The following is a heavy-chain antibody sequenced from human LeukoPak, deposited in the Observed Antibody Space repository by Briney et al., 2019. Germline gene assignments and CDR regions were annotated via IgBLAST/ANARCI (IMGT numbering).Heavy chain of an antibody. J-gene: IGHJ3*01. D-gene: IGHD3-10*01. CDR3: AKRSMVRGVQFDAFDL. CDR2: IYPGGGST. Sequence: ASVKVSCKASGYTFTGYYMHWVRQAPGQGLEWMGIIYPGGGSTNSAQKFQGRVTMTRDMSTSTVYMELSSLRSENTAVYYCAKRSMVRGVQFDAFDLWGQGTIVTVSS. V-gene: IGHV1-46*01. CDR1: GYTFTGYY.